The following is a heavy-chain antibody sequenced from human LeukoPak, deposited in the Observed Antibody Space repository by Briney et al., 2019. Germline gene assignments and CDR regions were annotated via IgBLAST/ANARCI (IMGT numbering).Heavy chain of an antibody. CDR1: QYTFTSYG. CDR2: ISAYNGNT. V-gene: IGHV1-18*01. Sequence: ASVKVSCKASQYTFTSYGISWVRQAPGQGLEWMGWISAYNGNTNYAQKLQGRVNMTTDTSTSTAYVELRSLRSDDTAVYYCARDQEWFGEIGMDVWGKGTTVTVSS. D-gene: IGHD3-10*01. J-gene: IGHJ6*03. CDR3: ARDQEWFGEIGMDV.